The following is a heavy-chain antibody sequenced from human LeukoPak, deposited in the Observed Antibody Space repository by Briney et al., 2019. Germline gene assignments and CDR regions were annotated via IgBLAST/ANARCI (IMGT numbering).Heavy chain of an antibody. D-gene: IGHD2-8*01. J-gene: IGHJ5*02. V-gene: IGHV4-39*01. CDR1: GGSISSSSYY. CDR2: IYYSGST. Sequence: PSETLSLTCTVSGGSISSSSYYWGWIRQPPGKGLEWIGIIYYSGSTYYNPSLKSRVTISVDTSKNQFSLKLSSVTAADTAVYYCARQIVLMVYAPNWFDPWGQGTLVTVSS. CDR3: ARQIVLMVYAPNWFDP.